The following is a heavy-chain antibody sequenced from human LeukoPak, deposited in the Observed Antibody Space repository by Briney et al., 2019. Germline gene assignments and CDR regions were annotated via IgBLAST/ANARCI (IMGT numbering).Heavy chain of an antibody. V-gene: IGHV1-2*02. J-gene: IGHJ4*02. CDR3: ARSAGIAVAGPFDY. Sequence: ASLKVSCKASGYTFTSYGISWVRQAPGQGLEWMGWINPNSGGTNYAQKFQGRVTMTRDTSISTAYMELSRLRSDDTAVYYCARSAGIAVAGPFDYWGQGTLVTVSS. CDR2: INPNSGGT. CDR1: GYTFTSYG. D-gene: IGHD6-19*01.